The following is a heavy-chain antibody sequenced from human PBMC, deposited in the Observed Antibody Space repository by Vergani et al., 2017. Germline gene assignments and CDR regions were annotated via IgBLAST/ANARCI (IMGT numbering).Heavy chain of an antibody. CDR2: IYHSGGA. CDR3: ASGTHRGQRADR. Sequence: QVQLQESGPGLVKPSETLALTCTVSGGSIPSSCYSWGWIRHPPGQGLEWIGNIYHSGGAYYNPSLRGRVTISVDTSKNQFSLTLTSVTAADTAVYYCASGTHRGQRADRWGQGILVTV. CDR1: GGSIPSSCYS. D-gene: IGHD6-13*01. V-gene: IGHV4-39*07. J-gene: IGHJ5*02.